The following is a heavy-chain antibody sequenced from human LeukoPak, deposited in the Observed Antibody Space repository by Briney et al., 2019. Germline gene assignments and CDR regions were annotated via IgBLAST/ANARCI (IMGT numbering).Heavy chain of an antibody. D-gene: IGHD2-2*01. CDR1: GFTVSSNY. Sequence: TGGSLRLSCAASGFTVSSNYMSWVRQAPGKGLEWVSVIYSGGSTYYADSVKGRFTISRDNSKNTLYLQMNSLRAEDTAVYYCAKERAVVPRGGLDVWGQGTTVTVSS. V-gene: IGHV3-53*01. CDR3: AKERAVVPRGGLDV. CDR2: IYSGGST. J-gene: IGHJ6*02.